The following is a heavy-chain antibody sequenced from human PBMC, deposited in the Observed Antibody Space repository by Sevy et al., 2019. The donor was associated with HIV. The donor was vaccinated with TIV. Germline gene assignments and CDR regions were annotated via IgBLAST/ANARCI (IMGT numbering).Heavy chain of an antibody. CDR2: IRSRANGYAT. V-gene: IGHV3-73*01. D-gene: IGHD3-16*01. CDR1: GFTFIGSE. Sequence: GGSLRLSCAASGFTFIGSETHWVRQASGKGLEWVGRIRSRANGYATTYAASVKGRFTISRDDSKNTAYLQMNSLKIEDTAVYYCTKDPGSLPWGPSGRFDPWGQGTLVTVSS. CDR3: TKDPGSLPWGPSGRFDP. J-gene: IGHJ5*02.